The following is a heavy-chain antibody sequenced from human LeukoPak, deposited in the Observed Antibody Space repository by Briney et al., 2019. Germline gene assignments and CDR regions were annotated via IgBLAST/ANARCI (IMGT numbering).Heavy chain of an antibody. CDR2: ITGSSIYI. Sequence: GGSLRLSCASSVFTFSVYTMNCVRQAPGKGLEWGLSITGSSIYISYADSVKGRFTISRGNAKISMYLQMNSLRDADTAVYYCAGGIPMGSFDWYGNAFGIWGQGTMVSVSS. J-gene: IGHJ3*02. V-gene: IGHV3-21*01. D-gene: IGHD3-9*01. CDR3: AGGIPMGSFDWYGNAFGI. CDR1: VFTFSVYT.